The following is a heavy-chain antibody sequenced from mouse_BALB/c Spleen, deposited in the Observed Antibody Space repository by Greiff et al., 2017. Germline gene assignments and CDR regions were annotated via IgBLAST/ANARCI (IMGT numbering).Heavy chain of an antibody. Sequence: EVKLVESGPSLVKPSQTLSLTCSVTGDSITSGYWNWIRKFPGNKLEYMGYISYSGSTYYNPSLKSRISITRDTSKNQYYLQLNSVTTEDTATYYCARYRDSSGYYAMDYWGQGTSVTVSS. D-gene: IGHD3-2*01. J-gene: IGHJ4*01. CDR2: ISYSGST. V-gene: IGHV3-8*02. CDR1: GDSITSGY. CDR3: ARYRDSSGYYAMDY.